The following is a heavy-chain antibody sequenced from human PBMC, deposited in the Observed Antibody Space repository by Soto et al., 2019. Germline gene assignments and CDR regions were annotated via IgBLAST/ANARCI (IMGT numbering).Heavy chain of an antibody. V-gene: IGHV3-21*01. CDR2: ISSSSSYL. CDR1: GFTFSSYS. Sequence: EVQLVESGGGLVKPGGSLRLSCAASGFTFSSYSMNWVRQAPGKGLEWVSSISSSSSYLYYADSVKGRFTISRDNAKNSLYPQMNSLGADDTAVYYCARAEAYAPPGWFDPWGQGTLVTVSS. CDR3: ARAEAYAPPGWFDP. D-gene: IGHD2-2*01. J-gene: IGHJ5*02.